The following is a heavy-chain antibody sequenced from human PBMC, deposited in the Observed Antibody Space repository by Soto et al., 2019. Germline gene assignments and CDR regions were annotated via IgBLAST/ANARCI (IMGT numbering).Heavy chain of an antibody. CDR3: ARDRCSCGSCYPSVVGNLFDP. Sequence: SVKVSCKASGGTFSSYTISWVRQAPGQGLEWMGRIIPILGIANYAQKFQGRVTITADKSTSTAYMELSSLRSEDTAVYYCARDRCSCGSCYPSVVGNLFDPWGQGTLVTVAS. D-gene: IGHD2-15*01. V-gene: IGHV1-69*04. J-gene: IGHJ5*02. CDR1: GGTFSSYT. CDR2: IIPILGIA.